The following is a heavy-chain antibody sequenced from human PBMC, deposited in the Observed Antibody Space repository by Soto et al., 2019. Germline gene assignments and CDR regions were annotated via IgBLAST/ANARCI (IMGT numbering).Heavy chain of an antibody. CDR2: ISSSSSYI. Sequence: EVQLVESGGGLVKPGGSLRLSCAASGFTFSSYSMNWVRQAPGKGLEWVSSISSSSSYIYYADSVKGRFTISRDNAKNSLYLQINSLRAEDTAVYYCATIDYYDSSGYSSPYDYWGQGTLVTVSS. V-gene: IGHV3-21*01. CDR3: ATIDYYDSSGYSSPYDY. J-gene: IGHJ4*02. D-gene: IGHD3-22*01. CDR1: GFTFSSYS.